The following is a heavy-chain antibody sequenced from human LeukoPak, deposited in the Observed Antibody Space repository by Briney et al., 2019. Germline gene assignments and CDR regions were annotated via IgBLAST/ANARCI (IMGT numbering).Heavy chain of an antibody. V-gene: IGHV1-69*13. J-gene: IGHJ1*01. D-gene: IGHD2-21*01. Sequence: SVTVSFKASGGTFSNYAISWVRQAPGQGLEWMGGIIPIFGTANYAEKFRGRVTITADETTSTAYMELSRLKSEDTAVYYCARDSSEFRSLIPHWGQGTLVTVSS. CDR1: GGTFSNYA. CDR2: IIPIFGTA. CDR3: ARDSSEFRSLIPH.